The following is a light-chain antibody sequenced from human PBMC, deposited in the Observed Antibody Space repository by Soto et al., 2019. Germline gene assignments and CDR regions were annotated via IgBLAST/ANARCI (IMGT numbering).Light chain of an antibody. J-gene: IGLJ7*01. V-gene: IGLV1-44*01. CDR3: AAWDDSLNGAV. CDR1: SSNIGSNT. CDR2: SNN. Sequence: QSVLTQPPSASVTSGQRVTISCSGGSSNIGSNTVNWYQQIPGTAPKLLIYSNNQRPSGVPDRFSGSKSGTSASLAISGLQSEDEADYYCAAWDDSLNGAVFGGGTQLTVL.